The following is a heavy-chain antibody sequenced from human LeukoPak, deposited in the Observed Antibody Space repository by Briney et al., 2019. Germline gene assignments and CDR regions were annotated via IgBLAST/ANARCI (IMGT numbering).Heavy chain of an antibody. J-gene: IGHJ4*02. CDR2: TIPIFGTA. CDR3: ARVGERWQQLAGFDY. V-gene: IGHV1-69*01. CDR1: GDTFTSYS. D-gene: IGHD6-13*01. Sequence: SVKVSCKAFGDTFTSYSISRVRHAPGQGLEWMGGTIPIFGTADYAQKFQGRVTITADDSMTTAYMELSSLRSEDTAVYYCARVGERWQQLAGFDYWGQGTLVTVSS.